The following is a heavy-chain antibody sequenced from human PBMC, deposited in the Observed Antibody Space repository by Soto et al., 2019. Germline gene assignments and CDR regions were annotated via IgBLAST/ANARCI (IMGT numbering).Heavy chain of an antibody. CDR1: GYTLTGYY. J-gene: IGHJ6*02. D-gene: IGHD3-3*01. CDR2: INPNSGGT. CDR3: AREPTYYDFWSGYFPDYYYGMDV. Sequence: ASVKVSCKASGYTLTGYYMHWVRQAPGQGLEWMGWINPNSGGTNYAQKFQGRVTMTRDTSISTAYMELSRLRSDDTAVYYCAREPTYYDFWSGYFPDYYYGMDVWGQGTTVTVLL. V-gene: IGHV1-2*02.